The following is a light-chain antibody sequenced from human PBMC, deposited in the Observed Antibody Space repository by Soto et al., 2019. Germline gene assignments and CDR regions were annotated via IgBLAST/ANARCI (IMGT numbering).Light chain of an antibody. CDR2: DAS. V-gene: IGKV1-5*01. CDR3: QQYNSYPFT. Sequence: DIQMTQSPSTLSASVGDRVTITCLASQSISSWLAWYQQKPGKAPKLLIYDASSLESGVPSRFSGSGSGTEFTLTISSLQPDDFATYYCQQYNSYPFTFDPGTKVDIK. J-gene: IGKJ3*01. CDR1: QSISSW.